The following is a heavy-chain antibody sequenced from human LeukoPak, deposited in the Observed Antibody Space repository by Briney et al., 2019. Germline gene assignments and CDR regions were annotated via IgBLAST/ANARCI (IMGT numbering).Heavy chain of an antibody. J-gene: IGHJ4*02. D-gene: IGHD6-6*01. Sequence: SETLSLTCAVSGYSIISDYYWGWFRLPPGKGLEWVGSINHSGSTYYNLSLKSRVIISVDTSKNQVSLSVSSVTTADTAVYYCDRNLEYIALEDWGQGLLVTVSS. CDR3: DRNLEYIALED. V-gene: IGHV4-38-2*01. CDR2: INHSGST. CDR1: GYSIISDYY.